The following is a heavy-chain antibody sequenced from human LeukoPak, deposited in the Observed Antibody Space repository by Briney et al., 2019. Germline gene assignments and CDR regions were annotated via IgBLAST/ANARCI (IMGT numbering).Heavy chain of an antibody. V-gene: IGHV3-66*02. J-gene: IGHJ1*01. CDR1: GFTVSSNY. CDR2: ISSGGST. Sequence: GGSLRLSCAASGFTVSSNYMGWVRQAPGKGLECVSLISSGGSTYYADSVKGRLSISRDNSKNTLYLQMSSLRLEDTAVYYCARLRACGSTSCQTYTEHFQHWGQGTLVTVSS. D-gene: IGHD2-2*01. CDR3: ARLRACGSTSCQTYTEHFQH.